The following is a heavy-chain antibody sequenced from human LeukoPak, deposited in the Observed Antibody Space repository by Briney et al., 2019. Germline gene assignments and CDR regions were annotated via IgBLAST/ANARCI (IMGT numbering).Heavy chain of an antibody. CDR1: GFTFSSYG. J-gene: IGHJ6*03. Sequence: GGSLRLSCAASGFTFSSYGMHWVRQAPGKGLEWVAGIWYDGSNKYYADSVKVRFTISRANSKNTMYLQMNSLRAEDTAVYYCAKQAAMAKGGYYYYYMDVWGKGTTVTVSS. V-gene: IGHV3-33*06. CDR2: IWYDGSNK. D-gene: IGHD5-18*01. CDR3: AKQAAMAKGGYYYYYMDV.